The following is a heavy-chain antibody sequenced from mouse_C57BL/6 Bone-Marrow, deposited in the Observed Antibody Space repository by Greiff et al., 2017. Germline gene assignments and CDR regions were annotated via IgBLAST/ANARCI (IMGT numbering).Heavy chain of an antibody. J-gene: IGHJ3*01. CDR2: IYPSNGNT. V-gene: IGHV1-81*01. CDR1: GYTFPRYG. CDR3: ARDY. Sequence: VQGVEPGAELARPGASVKLSCKASGYTFPRYGISWVKQRTGQGLEWIGEIYPSNGNTHYNEKFKGKATLTADESSNTSNMELRSLTSEDSAVYFCARDYWGQGTLVTVSA.